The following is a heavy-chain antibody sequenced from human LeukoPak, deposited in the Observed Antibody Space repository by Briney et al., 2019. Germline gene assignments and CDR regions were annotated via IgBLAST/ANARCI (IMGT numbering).Heavy chain of an antibody. CDR2: IYSGGTT. D-gene: IGHD1-26*01. CDR1: GFSVSSSY. Sequence: PGRSLRLSCAASGFSVSSSYMSWVRQAPGKGLEWVSVIYSGGTTYYADSVKGRFTISRDNSKNTLYLQMNSLRAEDTAVYYCATSGSYYRFEYWGQGTLVTVSS. J-gene: IGHJ4*02. CDR3: ATSGSYYRFEY. V-gene: IGHV3-53*01.